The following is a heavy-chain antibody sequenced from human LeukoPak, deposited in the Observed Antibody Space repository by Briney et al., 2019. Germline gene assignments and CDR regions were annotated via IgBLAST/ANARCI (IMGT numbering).Heavy chain of an antibody. CDR3: AKDMGSGLDY. D-gene: IGHD6-25*01. CDR1: GFTFDDYA. Sequence: GGSLRLSCAASGFTFDDYAMHWVRQAPGKGLEWVSGISWNSGSIGYADSVKGRFTISRDNAKNSLYLQMNNLRAEDTALYYCAKDMGSGLDYWGQGTLVTVSS. V-gene: IGHV3-9*01. CDR2: ISWNSGSI. J-gene: IGHJ4*02.